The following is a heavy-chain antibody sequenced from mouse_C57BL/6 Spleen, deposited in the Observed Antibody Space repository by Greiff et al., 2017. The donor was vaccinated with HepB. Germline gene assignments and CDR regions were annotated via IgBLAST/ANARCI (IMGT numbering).Heavy chain of an antibody. V-gene: IGHV1-64*01. J-gene: IGHJ1*03. CDR2: IHPNSGST. D-gene: IGHD1-1*01. CDR1: GYTFTSYW. CDR3: ARDYYGSSGYFDV. Sequence: QVHVKQPGAELVKPGASVKLSCKASGYTFTSYWMHWVKQRPGQGLEWIGMIHPNSGSTNYNEKFKSKATLTVDKSSSTAYMQLSSLTSEDSAVYYCARDYYGSSGYFDVWGTGTTVTVSS.